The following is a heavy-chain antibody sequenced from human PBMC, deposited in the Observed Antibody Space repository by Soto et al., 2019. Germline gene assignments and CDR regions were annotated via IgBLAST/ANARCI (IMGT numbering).Heavy chain of an antibody. Sequence: ASVKVSCKASGYTFTSYDINWVRQATGQGLEWMGWMNPNSGNTGYAQKFQGRVTMTRNTSISTAYMELRSLRSDDTAVYYCARDEEYSAYWYFDLWGRGTLVTVSS. CDR2: MNPNSGNT. J-gene: IGHJ2*01. V-gene: IGHV1-8*01. CDR1: GYTFTSYD. CDR3: ARDEEYSAYWYFDL. D-gene: IGHD5-12*01.